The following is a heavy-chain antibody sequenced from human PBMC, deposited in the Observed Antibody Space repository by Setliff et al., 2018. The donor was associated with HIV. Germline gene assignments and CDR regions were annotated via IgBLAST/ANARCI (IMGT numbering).Heavy chain of an antibody. D-gene: IGHD6-19*01. CDR2: ITLYNGNT. CDR1: GYTFTYCS. CDR3: TTEVFRQWLVGDY. V-gene: IGHV1-45*02. Sequence: ASVKVSCKASGYTFTYCSLHWLQQAPGQGLERMRWITLYNGNTNYAKKFQSRVTITRDMSLRTAYIELSSLKTEDTAVYYCTTEVFRQWLVGDYWGQGTLVTVS. J-gene: IGHJ4*02.